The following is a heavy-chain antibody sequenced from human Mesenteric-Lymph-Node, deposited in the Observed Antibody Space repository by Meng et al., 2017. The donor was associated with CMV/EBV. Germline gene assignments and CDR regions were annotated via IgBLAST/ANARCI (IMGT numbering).Heavy chain of an antibody. Sequence: GESLKISCAASGFTFNNYTFNWVRQAPGKRLEWVSYISGTSYTIYYADSVKGRFTISRDNAKNSLYLQMNSLRAEDTAVYYCVRERGTILSVVDYWGQETLVTVSS. CDR1: GFTFNNYT. D-gene: IGHD1-1*01. CDR2: ISGTSYTI. V-gene: IGHV3-48*04. CDR3: VRERGTILSVVDY. J-gene: IGHJ4*02.